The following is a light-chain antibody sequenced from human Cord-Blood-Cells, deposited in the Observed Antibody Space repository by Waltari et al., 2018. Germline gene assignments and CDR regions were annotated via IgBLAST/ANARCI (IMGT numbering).Light chain of an antibody. Sequence: IQLTQSPSSLSASGGDRVPITCRASQGISSYLAWYQQKPGKAPKLLIYAASTLQSGVPSRFSGSGSGTDFTLTISSLQPEDFATYYCQQLNSYPLTFGGGTKVEIK. CDR3: QQLNSYPLT. J-gene: IGKJ4*01. CDR1: QGISSY. CDR2: AAS. V-gene: IGKV1-9*01.